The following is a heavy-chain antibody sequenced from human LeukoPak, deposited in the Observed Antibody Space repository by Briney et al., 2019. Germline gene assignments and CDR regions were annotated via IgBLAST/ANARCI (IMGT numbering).Heavy chain of an antibody. Sequence: GGSLRLSCAASGFTFSSYAMSWVRQAPGKGLEWVSAISGSGGSTYYADSVKGRFTISRDNSKNTLYLQMNSLRAEDTAVYYCAKALHYYDSSGYSNWYFDLWGRGTLVTVSS. CDR1: GFTFSSYA. CDR2: ISGSGGST. J-gene: IGHJ2*01. V-gene: IGHV3-23*01. D-gene: IGHD3-22*01. CDR3: AKALHYYDSSGYSNWYFDL.